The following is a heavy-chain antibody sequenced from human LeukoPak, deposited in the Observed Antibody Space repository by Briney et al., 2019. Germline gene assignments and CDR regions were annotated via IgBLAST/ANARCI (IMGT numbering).Heavy chain of an antibody. Sequence: SETLSLTCTVSGGSISSYYWSWIRQPPGKGLEWIGYIYYSGSTNYNPSLKSRVTISVDTSKNQFSLKLSSVTAADTAVYYCARVGVAAAPGVYYYYMDVWGKGTTVTVSS. CDR1: GGSISSYY. CDR3: ARVGVAAAPGVYYYYMDV. CDR2: IYYSGST. J-gene: IGHJ6*03. V-gene: IGHV4-59*12. D-gene: IGHD6-13*01.